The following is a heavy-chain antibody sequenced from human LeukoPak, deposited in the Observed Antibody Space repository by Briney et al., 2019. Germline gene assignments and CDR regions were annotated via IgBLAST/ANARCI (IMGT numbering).Heavy chain of an antibody. V-gene: IGHV3-7*01. CDR3: ARVWSGSYYALGYFDY. CDR1: GFTFSSYW. Sequence: PGGSLRLSCVASGFTFSSYWMSWVRQAPGKGLEWVANIKQDGSEKYYVDSVKGRFTISRDNAKNSLYLQMNSLRAEDTAVYYCARVWSGSYYALGYFDYWGQGTLVTVSS. J-gene: IGHJ4*02. CDR2: IKQDGSEK. D-gene: IGHD1-26*01.